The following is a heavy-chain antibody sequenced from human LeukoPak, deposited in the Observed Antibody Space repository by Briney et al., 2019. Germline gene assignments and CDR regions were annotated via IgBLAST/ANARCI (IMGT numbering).Heavy chain of an antibody. D-gene: IGHD2-2*01. CDR1: GFSFTNAW. J-gene: IGHJ4*02. CDR3: AKGPDIVVVPAAHFDY. V-gene: IGHV3-23*01. Sequence: PGGSLRLSCAASGFSFTNAWMSWVRQAPGKGLEWVSAISGSGGSTYYADSVKGRFTISRDNSKNTLYLQMNSLRAEDTAVYYCAKGPDIVVVPAAHFDYWGQGTLVTVSS. CDR2: ISGSGGST.